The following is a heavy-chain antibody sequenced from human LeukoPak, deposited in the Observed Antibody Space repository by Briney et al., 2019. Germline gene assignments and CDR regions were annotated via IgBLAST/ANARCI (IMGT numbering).Heavy chain of an antibody. D-gene: IGHD6-13*01. Sequence: GPSLRLSCAASGFTFSSYGMSWVRQAPGKGLEWVSAISGRGGSTYYADSVKGRFTISRDNSKNTLYLQMNSLRAEDTAVYYCARGGSSWSRSYYMDVWGKGTTVTISS. V-gene: IGHV3-23*01. CDR1: GFTFSSYG. CDR3: ARGGSSWSRSYYMDV. J-gene: IGHJ6*03. CDR2: ISGRGGST.